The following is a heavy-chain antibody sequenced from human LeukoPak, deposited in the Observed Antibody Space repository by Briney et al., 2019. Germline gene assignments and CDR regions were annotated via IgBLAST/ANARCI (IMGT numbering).Heavy chain of an antibody. CDR2: INHSGSP. J-gene: IGHJ4*02. Sequence: KSSETLSLTCTVSGGSISSYYWTWIRQPPGKGLEWIGEINHSGSPNNNPSLKSRVSISFDTSKNQFSLKLTSVTAADTAVYYCGSRRTAMFGVIKGPIDYWGQGTLVTVSS. D-gene: IGHD3-3*01. CDR1: GGSISSYY. V-gene: IGHV4-34*01. CDR3: GSRRTAMFGVIKGPIDY.